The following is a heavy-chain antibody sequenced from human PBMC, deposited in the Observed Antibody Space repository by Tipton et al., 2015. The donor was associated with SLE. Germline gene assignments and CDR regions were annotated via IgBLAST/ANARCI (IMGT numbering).Heavy chain of an antibody. J-gene: IGHJ4*02. V-gene: IGHV4-39*07. CDR2: IHHNGNT. Sequence: TLSLTCIVSGDSISSSSYYWGWIRQPPGKGLEWIGYIHHNGNTYYNPSLRGRVTISADTSQNQFSLKMASVTAADTAVYHCARLRKPYTYGSGGYYIDNWGQGTLVTVSS. D-gene: IGHD3-3*01. CDR1: GDSISSSSYY. CDR3: ARLRKPYTYGSGGYYIDN.